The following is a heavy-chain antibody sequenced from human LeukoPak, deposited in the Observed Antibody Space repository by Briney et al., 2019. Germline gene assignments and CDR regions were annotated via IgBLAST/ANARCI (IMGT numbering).Heavy chain of an antibody. Sequence: KPSETLSLTCTVSGGSISSSSYYWGWIRQPPGKGLEWIGSIYYSGSTYYNPSLKSRVTISVDTSKNQFSLKLSSVTAADTAVYYCARLESYGDYAISWGQGTLVTVSS. J-gene: IGHJ5*02. CDR1: GGSISSSSYY. V-gene: IGHV4-39*01. CDR2: IYYSGST. CDR3: ARLESYGDYAIS. D-gene: IGHD4-17*01.